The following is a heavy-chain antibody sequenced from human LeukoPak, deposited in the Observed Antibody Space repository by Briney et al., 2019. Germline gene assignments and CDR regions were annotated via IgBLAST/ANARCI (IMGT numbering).Heavy chain of an antibody. CDR3: ARIEPRGYSGYDYGFNY. J-gene: IGHJ4*02. CDR1: GYSFTSYW. D-gene: IGHD5-12*01. Sequence: GESLKISCKGSGYSFTSYWIGWVRQMPGKGLEWMGIIYPGESDTRYSPSFQGQVTISADKSISTAYLQWSSLKASDTAMYYCARIEPRGYSGYDYGFNYWGQGTLVTVSS. V-gene: IGHV5-51*01. CDR2: IYPGESDT.